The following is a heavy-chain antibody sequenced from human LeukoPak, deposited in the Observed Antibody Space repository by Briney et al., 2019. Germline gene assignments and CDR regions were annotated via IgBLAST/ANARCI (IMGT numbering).Heavy chain of an antibody. D-gene: IGHD3-3*01. V-gene: IGHV1-2*02. CDR2: INPNSGGT. J-gene: IGHJ6*03. CDR3: ARDRKDYDFWSGLNYYYYMDV. Sequence: ASVKVSCKASGYTFTGYYMHWVRQAPGQGLEWMGWINPNSGGTNYAQKFQGRVTMTRDTSISTAYMELSRLRSDDTAVYYCARDRKDYDFWSGLNYYYYMDVWGKGTTVTVSS. CDR1: GYTFTGYY.